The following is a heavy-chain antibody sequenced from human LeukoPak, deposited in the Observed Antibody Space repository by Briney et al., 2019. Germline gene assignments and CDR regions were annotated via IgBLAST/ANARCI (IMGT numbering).Heavy chain of an antibody. V-gene: IGHV4-4*02. CDR2: VHLDGRT. Sequence: SETLSLICGVSGGSISSTNWWTWVRQPPGKGLEWIGEVHLDGRTNYNPSLESRLTMSVDLSENHISLKLTSVTAADTAVYYCAREGGFYRPLDYSGQGTLVTVSS. CDR3: AREGGFYRPLDY. D-gene: IGHD3-3*01. CDR1: GGSISSTNW. J-gene: IGHJ4*02.